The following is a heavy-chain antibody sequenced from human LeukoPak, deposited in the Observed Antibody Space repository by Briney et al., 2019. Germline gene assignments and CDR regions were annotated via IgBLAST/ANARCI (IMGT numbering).Heavy chain of an antibody. D-gene: IGHD6-13*01. V-gene: IGHV4-39*01. Sequence: SETLSLTCTVSGGSISTGSYYWGWIRQPPGKGLEWIGTIYYSGNTYYNPSLKSRVTMSVDTSKNQFSLKLNSVTAADTAVYYCARYSSSWRPFDYWGQGTLVTVSS. CDR3: ARYSSSWRPFDY. CDR2: IYYSGNT. J-gene: IGHJ4*02. CDR1: GGSISTGSYY.